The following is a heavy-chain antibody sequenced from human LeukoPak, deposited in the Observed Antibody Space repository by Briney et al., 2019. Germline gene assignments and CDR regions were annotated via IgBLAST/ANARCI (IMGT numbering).Heavy chain of an antibody. Sequence: PGGSLRLSCAASGFTFSSYWMSWVRQAPGKGLEWVSAISGSGGSTYYADSVKGRFTISRDNSKNTLYLQMNSLRAEDTAVYYCAKVMTYYFDTSGLRGAFDIWGHGTLVTVSS. CDR1: GFTFSSYW. V-gene: IGHV3-23*01. D-gene: IGHD3-22*01. J-gene: IGHJ3*02. CDR2: ISGSGGST. CDR3: AKVMTYYFDTSGLRGAFDI.